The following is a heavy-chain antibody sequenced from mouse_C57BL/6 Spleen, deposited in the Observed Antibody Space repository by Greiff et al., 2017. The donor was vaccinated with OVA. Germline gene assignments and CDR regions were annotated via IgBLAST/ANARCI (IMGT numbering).Heavy chain of an antibody. J-gene: IGHJ4*01. V-gene: IGHV1-81*01. CDR1: GYTFTSYG. Sequence: VQLQQSGAELARPGASVKLSCKASGYTFTSYGISWVKQRTGQGLEWIGEIYPRSGNPYYNEKFKGKATLTADKSSSTAYMELRSLTSEDSAVYFCARWDLDYAMDYWGQGTSVTVSS. D-gene: IGHD4-1*01. CDR2: IYPRSGNP. CDR3: ARWDLDYAMDY.